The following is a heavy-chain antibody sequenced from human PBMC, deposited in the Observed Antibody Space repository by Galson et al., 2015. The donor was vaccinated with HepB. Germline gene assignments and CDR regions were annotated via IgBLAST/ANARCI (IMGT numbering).Heavy chain of an antibody. Sequence: QSGAEVKKPGESLRISCKGSGYSFTSYWISWVRQMPGKGLEWMGRIDPSDSYTNYSPSFQGHVTISADKSISTAYLQWSSLKASDTAMYYCARHSGSYTSSTYWYFHLWGRGTLVTVSS. V-gene: IGHV5-10-1*01. CDR1: GYSFTSYW. D-gene: IGHD1-26*01. CDR2: IDPSDSYT. J-gene: IGHJ2*01. CDR3: ARHSGSYTSSTYWYFHL.